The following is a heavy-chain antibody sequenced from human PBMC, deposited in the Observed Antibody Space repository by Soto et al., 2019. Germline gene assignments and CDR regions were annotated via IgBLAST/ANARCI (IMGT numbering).Heavy chain of an antibody. CDR2: INSDGSST. J-gene: IGHJ4*02. CDR3: XXXXXXXXXXXXXXY. V-gene: IGHV3-74*01. Sequence: EVQLVESGGGLVQPGGSLRLSCAASGFTFSSYWMHWVRQAPGKGLVWVSRINSDGSSTSYADSVKGRFTISRDNXXXXXXXXXXXXXXXXXXXXXXXXXXXXXXXXXXXXYWGQGTLVTVSS. CDR1: GFTFSSYW.